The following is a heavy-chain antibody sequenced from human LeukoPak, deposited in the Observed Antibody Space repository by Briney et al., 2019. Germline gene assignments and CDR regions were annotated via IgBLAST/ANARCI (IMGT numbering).Heavy chain of an antibody. CDR2: MNPNSGNT. V-gene: IGHV1-8*01. CDR3: ARELAADFHFDY. J-gene: IGHJ4*02. D-gene: IGHD1-1*01. CDR1: GYTFTSYD. Sequence: ASVKVSCKASGYTFTSYDINCVRQATGQGLEWMGWMNPNSGNTGYAQKFQGRVTMTRNTSISTAYMELSSLRSEDTAVYYCARELAADFHFDYWGQGTLVTVSS.